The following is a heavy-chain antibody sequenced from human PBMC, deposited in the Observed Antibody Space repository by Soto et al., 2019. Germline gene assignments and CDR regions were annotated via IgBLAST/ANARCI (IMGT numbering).Heavy chain of an antibody. CDR1: GGSITRDNYY. J-gene: IGHJ6*02. CDR3: ARYCSSTDCYSKGLDV. Sequence: SETLSLTCTVSGGSITRDNYYWSWIRQYPGKGLEWIGYIYYSGTTYYNPSLNSPVIISVDPSKNQFSLKLTSVTVADTAIYYCARYCSSTDCYSKGLDVWGQGTAVTVAS. CDR2: IYYSGTT. V-gene: IGHV4-31*01. D-gene: IGHD2-2*02.